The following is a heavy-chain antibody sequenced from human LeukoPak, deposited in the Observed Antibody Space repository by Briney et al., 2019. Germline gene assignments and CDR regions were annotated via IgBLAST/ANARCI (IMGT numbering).Heavy chain of an antibody. V-gene: IGHV4-34*01. J-gene: IGHJ2*01. CDR2: INHSGST. Sequence: SETLSLTCAVYGGSFSGYYWSWIRQPPGKGLEWIGEINHSGSTYYNPSLKSRVTISVDRSKNQFSLKLSSVTAADTAVYYCARSEGGYYDSSGYYPYWYFDLWGRGTLVTVSS. CDR1: GGSFSGYY. CDR3: ARSEGGYYDSSGYYPYWYFDL. D-gene: IGHD3-22*01.